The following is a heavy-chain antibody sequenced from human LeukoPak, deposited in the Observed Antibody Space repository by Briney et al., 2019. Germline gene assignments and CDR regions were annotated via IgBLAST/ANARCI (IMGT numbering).Heavy chain of an antibody. CDR2: ISGGGDKT. CDR1: GFTFTTYA. Sequence: GGSLRLSCAASGFTFTTYAINWVRQAPGKGLEWVSGISGGGDKTYYADSVNGRFTISRDNYKNTVSLQMSRLRAEDTALYYCAKDLALAGTGGGFDVWGQGTRVAVSS. V-gene: IGHV3-23*01. CDR3: AKDLALAGTGGGFDV. J-gene: IGHJ3*01. D-gene: IGHD6-19*01.